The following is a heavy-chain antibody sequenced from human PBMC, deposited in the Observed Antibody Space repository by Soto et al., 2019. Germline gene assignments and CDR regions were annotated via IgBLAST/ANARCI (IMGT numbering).Heavy chain of an antibody. CDR3: ARLLGVHNSAPFWLGYFDP. CDR2: ISHWGKT. Sequence: QVQLVQSGAEVKKPGASVKVSCKASGYTFTNFGISWVRQAPGQGLEWMGWISHWGKTTYAQKLQGRVTMTTDTSASTAFMELRSLTSDDTAMYFCARLLGVHNSAPFWLGYFDPWGQGTQVTVSS. D-gene: IGHD3-3*01. J-gene: IGHJ4*02. V-gene: IGHV1-18*01. CDR1: GYTFTNFG.